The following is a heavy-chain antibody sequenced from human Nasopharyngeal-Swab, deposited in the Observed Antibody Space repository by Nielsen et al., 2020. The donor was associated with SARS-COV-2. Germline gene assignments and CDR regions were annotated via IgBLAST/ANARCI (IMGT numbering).Heavy chain of an antibody. CDR2: ISYDGSNK. D-gene: IGHD3-22*01. CDR1: GFTFSSSA. CDR3: ASPPLDSSGYYYGFHY. V-gene: IGHV3-30-3*01. Sequence: GGSLRLSCAASGFTFSSSAMHWVRQAPGKGLEWVAVISYDGSNKYFADSVKGRFTISRDNSKNTLYLQMNSLRAEETAVYYCASPPLDSSGYYYGFHYWGRGTRVTVSS. J-gene: IGHJ4*02.